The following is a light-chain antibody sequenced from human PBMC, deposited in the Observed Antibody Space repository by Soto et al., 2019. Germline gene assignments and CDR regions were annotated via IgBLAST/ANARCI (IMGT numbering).Light chain of an antibody. CDR2: GAS. Sequence: EIVMTPSPAPLSVSPGERATLPCRASQSVSSSYLAWYQQKPGQAPRLLIYGASSRATGIPDRFSGSGSGTDFTLTISRLEPEDFAVYYCQQYGSSPGLTFGGGTKVDIK. V-gene: IGKV3-20*01. CDR1: QSVSSSY. CDR3: QQYGSSPGLT. J-gene: IGKJ4*01.